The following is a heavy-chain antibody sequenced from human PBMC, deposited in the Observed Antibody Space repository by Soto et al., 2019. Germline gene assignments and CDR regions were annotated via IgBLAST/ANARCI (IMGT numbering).Heavy chain of an antibody. CDR3: ARGSGVTVTDY. J-gene: IGHJ4*02. CDR2: INPSGGST. V-gene: IGHV1-46*03. CDR1: GYTFTSYY. D-gene: IGHD2-21*02. Sequence: ASVKFSSKAPGYTFTSYYMHCVRQAPGQGLERMGIINPSGGSTYYVQKFQGRVTMTRDTSTTTVYIELSSLTSEDTAVYYCARGSGVTVTDYWGQGTQVTVSS.